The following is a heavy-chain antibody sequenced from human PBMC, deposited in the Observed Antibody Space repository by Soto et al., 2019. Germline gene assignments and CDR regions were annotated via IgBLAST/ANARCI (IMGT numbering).Heavy chain of an antibody. V-gene: IGHV4-31*03. CDR1: GASMSSGGYY. J-gene: IGHJ5*02. CDR3: SRDRHNNFFDP. Sequence: LSLTCTVSGASMSSGGYYWTWIRQSPGKGLEWIGYIYYSGSTYYNPSLESRVAISLDTSRSQFSLTLHSVTAADTAIYYCSRDRHNNFFDPWGQGTLVTVSS. D-gene: IGHD6-6*01. CDR2: IYYSGST.